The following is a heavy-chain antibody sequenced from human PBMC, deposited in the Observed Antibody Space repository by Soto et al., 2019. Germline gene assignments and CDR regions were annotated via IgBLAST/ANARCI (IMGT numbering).Heavy chain of an antibody. D-gene: IGHD3-22*01. Sequence: ASVKVSCKASGGTFSSYAISWVRQAPGQGLEWMGGIIPIFGTANYAQKFQGRVTITADESTSTAYMELSSLRSEDTAVYYCARERDSGRYYDSSGYYTPIFQAFDYWGQGTLVTVSS. CDR3: ARERDSGRYYDSSGYYTPIFQAFDY. CDR2: IIPIFGTA. J-gene: IGHJ4*02. V-gene: IGHV1-69*13. CDR1: GGTFSSYA.